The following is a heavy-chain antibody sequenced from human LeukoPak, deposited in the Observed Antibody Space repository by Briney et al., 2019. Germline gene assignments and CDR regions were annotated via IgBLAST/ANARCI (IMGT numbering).Heavy chain of an antibody. CDR1: GFTFSSYG. V-gene: IGHV3-30*02. D-gene: IGHD6-6*01. J-gene: IGHJ4*02. CDR3: VRELAT. CDR2: IRYDGSNK. Sequence: GGSLRLSCAAPGFTFSSYGMHWVRQAPGKGLEWVAFIRYDGSNKYYADSVKGRFTISRDNAKNSLYLQMNSLRAEDTAVYYCVRELATWGQGTLVTVSS.